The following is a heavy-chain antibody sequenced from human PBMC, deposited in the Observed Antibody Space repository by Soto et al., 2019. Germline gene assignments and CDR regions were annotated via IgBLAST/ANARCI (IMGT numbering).Heavy chain of an antibody. Sequence: SETLSLTCTVSGASISSGDYSWIWIRQPPGKGLEWIGYVFRSGSTYYSPSLKSRVTISVDGSKNQFSLKLTSVTAADTGVYYCARGSYGAGSDYWGQGTLVTVSS. CDR1: GASISSGDYS. CDR2: VFRSGST. D-gene: IGHD3-10*01. CDR3: ARGSYGAGSDY. J-gene: IGHJ4*02. V-gene: IGHV4-30-2*01.